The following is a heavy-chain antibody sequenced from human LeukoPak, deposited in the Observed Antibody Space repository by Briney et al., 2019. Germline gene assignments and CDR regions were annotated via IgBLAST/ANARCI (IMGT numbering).Heavy chain of an antibody. CDR3: ARSVATIPWDY. CDR1: GGSISSYY. CDR2: IYYSGST. D-gene: IGHD5-12*01. Sequence: PSETLSLTCTVSGGSISSYYWSWIRQPPGKGLEWIGYIYYSGSTNYNPSLKSRVTISVDTSKNQFSLKLSSVTAADTAVYYCARSVATIPWDYWGQGTLVTVSS. V-gene: IGHV4-59*01. J-gene: IGHJ4*02.